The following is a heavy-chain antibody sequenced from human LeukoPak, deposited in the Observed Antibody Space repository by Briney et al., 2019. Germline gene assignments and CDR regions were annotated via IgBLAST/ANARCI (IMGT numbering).Heavy chain of an antibody. J-gene: IGHJ4*02. CDR3: AAGKQSGYSGYQPFDF. CDR1: GASISSGAYV. D-gene: IGHD5-12*01. V-gene: IGHV4-30-2*06. Sequence: PSETLSLTCGVSGASISSGAYVWSWIRQSEGQGLEWIGHILHTGSTFYNPSLKSRVTLSLDRSKNHFSLRLSSVTAADTAVYYCAAGKQSGYSGYQPFDFWGQGTLVTVSS. CDR2: ILHTGST.